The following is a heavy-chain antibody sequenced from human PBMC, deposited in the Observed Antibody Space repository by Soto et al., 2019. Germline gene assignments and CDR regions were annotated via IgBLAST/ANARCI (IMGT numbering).Heavy chain of an antibody. CDR2: IYYSGST. CDR1: GGSISSSSYY. J-gene: IGHJ4*02. Sequence: KPSETLSLTCTVSGGSISSSSYYWGWIRQPPGKGLEWIGSIYYSGSTYYNPSLKSRVTISVDTSKNQFSLKLSSVTAADTAVYYCARSTRRTVAPDYWGQGTLVTVSS. V-gene: IGHV4-39*01. CDR3: ARSTRRTVAPDY. D-gene: IGHD6-19*01.